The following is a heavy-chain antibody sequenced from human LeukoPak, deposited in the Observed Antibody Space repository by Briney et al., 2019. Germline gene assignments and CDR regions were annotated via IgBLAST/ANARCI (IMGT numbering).Heavy chain of an antibody. CDR3: ARGPYDYVWGSYRFWLNGIDY. Sequence: GGSLRLSCAASGFTFSSYWMHWVRQAPGKGLVWVSRINSDGSSTSYADSVKGRFTISRDNAKNTLYLQMNSLRAEDTAVYYCARGPYDYVWGSYRFWLNGIDYWGQGTLVTVSS. D-gene: IGHD3-16*02. CDR2: INSDGSST. CDR1: GFTFSSYW. V-gene: IGHV3-74*01. J-gene: IGHJ4*02.